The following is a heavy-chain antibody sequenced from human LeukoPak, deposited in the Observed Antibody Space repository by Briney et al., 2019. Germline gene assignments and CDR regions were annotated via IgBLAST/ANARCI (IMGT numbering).Heavy chain of an antibody. CDR1: GFTFDDYA. V-gene: IGHV3-9*01. J-gene: IGHJ4*02. CDR2: ISWNSGSI. Sequence: PGGSLRLSCAASGFTFDDYAMHWVRQAPGKGLEWVSGISWNSGSIGYADSVKGRFTISRDNAKNSLYLQMNSLTAEDTAVYYCARHNTYSGGSRFYDRFDYRLLVPQVTVT. D-gene: IGHD2-21*01. CDR3: ARHNTYSGGSRFYDRFDY.